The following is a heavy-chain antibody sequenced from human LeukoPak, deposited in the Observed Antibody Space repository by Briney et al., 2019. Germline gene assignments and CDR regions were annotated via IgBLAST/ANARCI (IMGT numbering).Heavy chain of an antibody. Sequence: SVKVSCKASGGTFSSYAISWVRQAPGQGLEWMGGIIPIFGTANYAQKFQGRVTITTDESTSTAYMELSSLRSEDTAVYYCARVSFYCSSTSCTWGPHFDPWGQGTLVTVSS. CDR1: GGTFSSYA. CDR2: IIPIFGTA. D-gene: IGHD2-2*01. CDR3: ARVSFYCSSTSCTWGPHFDP. V-gene: IGHV1-69*05. J-gene: IGHJ5*02.